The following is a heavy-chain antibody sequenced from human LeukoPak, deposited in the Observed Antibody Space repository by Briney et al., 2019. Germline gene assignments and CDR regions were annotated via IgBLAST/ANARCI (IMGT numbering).Heavy chain of an antibody. V-gene: IGHV3-21*01. CDR2: ISSSSSYI. D-gene: IGHD4-17*01. J-gene: IGHJ4*02. CDR1: GFTFSSYS. CDR3: ATRYGRFYYFDY. Sequence: GGSLRLSCAASGFTFSSYSMNWVRQAPGKGLEWVSFISSSSSYIYYADSVKGRFTISRDNAKNSLYLQMNSLRAEDTAVYYCATRYGRFYYFDYWGQGTLVTVSS.